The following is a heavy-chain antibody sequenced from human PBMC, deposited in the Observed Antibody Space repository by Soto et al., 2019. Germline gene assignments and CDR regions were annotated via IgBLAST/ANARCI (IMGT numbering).Heavy chain of an antibody. CDR3: ARAPAPLYSSSWYYLDY. CDR2: FYHSGST. D-gene: IGHD6-13*01. Sequence: SETLSLTCTVSGDSISSGPYSWGWIRQPPGKGLEWIATFYHSGSTHHNPSLESRVTISVDTSKNQFSLKLSSVTAADTAVYYCARAPAPLYSSSWYYLDYWGQGTLVTVSS. V-gene: IGHV4-39*07. J-gene: IGHJ4*02. CDR1: GDSISSGPYS.